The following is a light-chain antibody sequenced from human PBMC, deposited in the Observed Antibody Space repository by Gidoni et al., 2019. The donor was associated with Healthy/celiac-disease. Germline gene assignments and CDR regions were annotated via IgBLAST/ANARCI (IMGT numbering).Light chain of an antibody. CDR1: QSLLHSNGYNY. V-gene: IGKV2-28*01. CDR2: LGS. CDR3: MQALQTPRT. J-gene: IGKJ1*01. Sequence: DIVMTQSPLSLPVTTGEPASISCRSSQSLLHSNGYNYLDWYLQKPGQSPQLLIYLGSNRASGVPDRFSGSGSGTDFTLKISRGEAEDVGVYYCMQALQTPRTFGQGTKVEIK.